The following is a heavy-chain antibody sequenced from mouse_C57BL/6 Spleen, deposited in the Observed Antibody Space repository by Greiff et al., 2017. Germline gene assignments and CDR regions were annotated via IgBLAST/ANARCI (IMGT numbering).Heavy chain of an antibody. D-gene: IGHD2-12*01. V-gene: IGHV1-55*01. CDR1: GYTFTSYW. J-gene: IGHJ1*03. CDR3: GRTTSSYWYCDV. CDR2: IYPGSGST. Sequence: QVQLQQPVAELVKPGASVKMSCKASGYTFTSYWITWVKQRPGQGLEWIGDIYPGSGSTNYTEKFKSKATLTVDTSSSTAYLQLSSLTSEDSAIYYCGRTTSSYWYCDVWGTGTTVTVSS.